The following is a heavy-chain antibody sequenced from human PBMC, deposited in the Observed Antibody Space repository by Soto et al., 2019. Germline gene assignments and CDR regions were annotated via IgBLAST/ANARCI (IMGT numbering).Heavy chain of an antibody. J-gene: IGHJ5*02. CDR2: INHSGST. Sequence: PSETLSPNYRDYGRAFSGYYWSWIRQPPGQGLEWIGEINHSGSTNYNPPLKSRVTISVDTSKNQFSLKLSSVTAADTAVYYCARGQTKYGSGSYYRIRFDPWGQGTLVTVS. CDR3: ARGQTKYGSGSYYRIRFDP. CDR1: GRAFSGYY. D-gene: IGHD3-10*01. V-gene: IGHV4-34*01.